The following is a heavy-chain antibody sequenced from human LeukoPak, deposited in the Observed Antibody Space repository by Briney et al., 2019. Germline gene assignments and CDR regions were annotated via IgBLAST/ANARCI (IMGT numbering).Heavy chain of an antibody. Sequence: GGSLRLSCEASGFSFSSYNMDWVRQTPGKGLEWISSITTSSSYTFYADSVKGRFTISRDNARNSLYLQMNSLTAEDTALYYCAREWEKSAAAGTVDYWGQGTLVTVSS. CDR1: GFSFSSYN. CDR2: ITTSSSYT. V-gene: IGHV3-21*04. D-gene: IGHD6-13*01. J-gene: IGHJ4*02. CDR3: AREWEKSAAAGTVDY.